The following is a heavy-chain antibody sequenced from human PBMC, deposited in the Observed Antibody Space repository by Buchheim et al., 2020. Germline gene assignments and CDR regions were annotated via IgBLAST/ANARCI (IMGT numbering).Heavy chain of an antibody. Sequence: QVQLVQSGAEVKKPGASVKVSCKASGYTFTSYYMHWVRQAPGQGLEWMGIINPSGGSTSYAQKFQGRVTMTRDTSTSKVYMELSSLRSEDTAVYYCARAIAAAGIYYYYGMDVWGQGTT. V-gene: IGHV1-46*03. J-gene: IGHJ6*02. CDR3: ARAIAAAGIYYYYGMDV. CDR2: INPSGGST. CDR1: GYTFTSYY. D-gene: IGHD6-13*01.